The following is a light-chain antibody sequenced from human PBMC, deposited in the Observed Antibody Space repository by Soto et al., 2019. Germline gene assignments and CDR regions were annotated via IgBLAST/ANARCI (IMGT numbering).Light chain of an antibody. CDR3: QQYDNLPLA. CDR1: QDISNY. J-gene: IGKJ3*01. CDR2: DAS. V-gene: IGKV1-33*01. Sequence: DIQMTQSPSSLSASVGDRVTITCQASQDISNYLNWYQQKPGKAPKLLIYDASNWQTGVPARFSGSGSGTDFTFTISSLQAEDVATYYCQQYDNLPLAFGPGTKVDIK.